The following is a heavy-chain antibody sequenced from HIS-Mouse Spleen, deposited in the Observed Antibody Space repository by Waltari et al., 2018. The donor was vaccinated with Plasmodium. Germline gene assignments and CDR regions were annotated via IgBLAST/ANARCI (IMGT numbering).Heavy chain of an antibody. CDR3: ALSGH. CDR1: GFTFSCYA. V-gene: IGHV3-30*04. D-gene: IGHD3-10*01. CDR2: ISYDGSNK. J-gene: IGHJ4*02. Sequence: QVQLVASGGGVVQPGRPLRLSCAASGFTFSCYAMHWVRQAPGKGLEWVAVISYDGSNKYYADSVKGRFTISRDNSKNTLYLQMNSLRAEDTAVYYCALSGHWGQGTLVTVSS.